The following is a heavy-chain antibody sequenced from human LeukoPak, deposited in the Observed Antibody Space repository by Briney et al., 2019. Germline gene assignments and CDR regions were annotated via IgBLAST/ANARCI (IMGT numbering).Heavy chain of an antibody. CDR3: AGDLTGYSPY. J-gene: IGHJ4*02. CDR2: ISSISSPI. D-gene: IGHD1-26*01. V-gene: IGHV3-48*02. CDR1: GFTLSTYS. Sequence: GGTLRLSCAASGFTLSTYSMEWVRQAPGKGLEWVSYISSISSPIYYADSAKGRFTISRDNAKNSLYLQMKSLSDEDTAVYYCAGDLTGYSPYWGQGTLVTVSS.